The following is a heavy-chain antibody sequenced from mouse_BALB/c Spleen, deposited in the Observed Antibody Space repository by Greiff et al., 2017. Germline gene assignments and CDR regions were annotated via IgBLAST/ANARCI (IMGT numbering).Heavy chain of an antibody. Sequence: VKLMESGAELAKPGASVKMSCKASGYTFTSYWMHWVKQRPGQGLEWIGYINPSTGYTEYNQKFKDKATLTADKSSSTAYMQLSSLTSEDSAVYYCARLSIYDGYYVDYWGQGTTLTVSS. J-gene: IGHJ2*01. CDR1: GYTFTSYW. CDR3: ARLSIYDGYYVDY. V-gene: IGHV1-7*01. CDR2: INPSTGYT. D-gene: IGHD2-3*01.